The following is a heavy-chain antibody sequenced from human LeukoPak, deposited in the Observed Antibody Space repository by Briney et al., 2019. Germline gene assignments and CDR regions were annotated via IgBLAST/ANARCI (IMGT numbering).Heavy chain of an antibody. J-gene: IGHJ4*02. Sequence: GGSLRLSCAASGFTFSSYWMSWVRQAPGKGLEWVANIKQDGSEKYYVDSVKGRFTIPGDNAKNSLYLQMNSLRAEDTAVYYCARATGSFDWLLYPDSGYFDYWGQGTLVTVSS. D-gene: IGHD3-9*01. CDR2: IKQDGSEK. CDR3: ARATGSFDWLLYPDSGYFDY. V-gene: IGHV3-7*01. CDR1: GFTFSSYW.